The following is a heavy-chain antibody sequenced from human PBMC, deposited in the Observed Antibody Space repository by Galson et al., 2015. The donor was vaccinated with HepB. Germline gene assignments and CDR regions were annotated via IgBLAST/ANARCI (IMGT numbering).Heavy chain of an antibody. CDR3: ARVFGLWGDAFDI. V-gene: IGHV3-74*01. CDR1: GFTFSSYW. Sequence: SLRLSCAASGFTFSSYWMHWVRQAPGKGLVWVSRINSDGSSTSYADSMKGRFTISRDNAKNTLYLQMNSLRAEDTAVYYCARVFGLWGDAFDIWGQGTMVTVSS. D-gene: IGHD3-10*01. CDR2: INSDGSST. J-gene: IGHJ3*02.